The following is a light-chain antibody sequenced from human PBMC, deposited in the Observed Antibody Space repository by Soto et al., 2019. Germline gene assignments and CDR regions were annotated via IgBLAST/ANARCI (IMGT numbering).Light chain of an antibody. CDR3: QQANSFPRVT. J-gene: IGKJ3*01. Sequence: DILMTQSPSSVSASVGDRVTITCRASQGIASWLAWYQRKPGNAPNLLIFAASSLQTGVPSRFSGSGSGTDFTLTISSLQPEDFATYYCQQANSFPRVTFGPGTKVDIK. V-gene: IGKV1-12*01. CDR1: QGIASW. CDR2: AAS.